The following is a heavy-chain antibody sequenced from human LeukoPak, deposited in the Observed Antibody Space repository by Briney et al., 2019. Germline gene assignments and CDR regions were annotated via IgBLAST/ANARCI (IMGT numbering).Heavy chain of an antibody. Sequence: GGSLRLSCAASRFSFSNFSMHWVRQAPGKGLEWVAVTSYDGTNKYYADSVKGRFTISRDNARNTLYLQMNSLRLEDTAVYYCARESAVTLADYGFDVWGQGTTVIVSS. CDR1: RFSFSNFS. CDR2: TSYDGTNK. V-gene: IGHV3-30-3*01. J-gene: IGHJ6*02. D-gene: IGHD4-17*01. CDR3: ARESAVTLADYGFDV.